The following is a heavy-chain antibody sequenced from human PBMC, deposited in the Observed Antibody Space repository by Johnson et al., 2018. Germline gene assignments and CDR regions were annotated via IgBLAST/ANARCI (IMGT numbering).Heavy chain of an antibody. Sequence: QEQLQEAGPGLVKPSQPISLTCTVSGGSISSGGYYWSWIRQHPGKGLEWIGNIYYRGSNYYKPSLKAQINTYVDTSKNQFSLKLSSVTAAGTAVYYCARGKYSGYGPEGFDVWGQGTMVTVSS. CDR1: GGSISSGGYY. J-gene: IGHJ3*01. CDR2: IYYRGSN. V-gene: IGHV4-31*01. D-gene: IGHD5-12*01. CDR3: ARGKYSGYGPEGFDV.